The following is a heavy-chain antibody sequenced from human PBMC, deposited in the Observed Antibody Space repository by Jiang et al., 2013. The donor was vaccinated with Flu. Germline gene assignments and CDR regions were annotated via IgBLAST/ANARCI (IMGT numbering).Heavy chain of an antibody. CDR3: ARNTTRSFDS. Sequence: VQLLESGGDLVQPGGSLRLSCGASGFTFSNYAMSWVRQAPGKGLEWVSSISASGVIMYRADSLKGRFTISRDNSKNTLFLQMHRLRVEDTAVYYCARNTTRSFDSWGQGSLVTVSS. D-gene: IGHD1-14*01. V-gene: IGHV3-23*01. J-gene: IGHJ5*01. CDR2: ISASGVIM. CDR1: GFTFSNYA.